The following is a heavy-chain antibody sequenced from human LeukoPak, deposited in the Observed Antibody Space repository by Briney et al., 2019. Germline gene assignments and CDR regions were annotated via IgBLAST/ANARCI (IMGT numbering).Heavy chain of an antibody. J-gene: IGHJ4*02. CDR1: GGSISSYY. Sequence: PSETLSLTCTVSGGSISSYYWSWIRQPPGKGLEWIGYIYYSGSTNYNPCLKSRVTISVDTSKNQFSLKLSSVTAADTAVYYCARGTQEYDSSGYYYDYWGQGTLVTVSS. CDR2: IYYSGST. CDR3: ARGTQEYDSSGYYYDY. V-gene: IGHV4-59*01. D-gene: IGHD3-22*01.